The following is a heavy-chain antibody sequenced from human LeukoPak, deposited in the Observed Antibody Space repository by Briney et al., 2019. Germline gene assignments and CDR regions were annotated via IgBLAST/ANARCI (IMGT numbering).Heavy chain of an antibody. Sequence: AETLSLTCTVSGGSINSRTYYWGWIRQPPGKGRDWIGTIYYSGTTYYNPSLKSRVTISLDTLKNQFSLKLSSVTAADTAIYYCARDFSSSSTVYYYYYMDVWGKGTTVTVS. CDR2: IYYSGTT. V-gene: IGHV4-39*07. CDR1: GGSINSRTYY. CDR3: ARDFSSSSTVYYYYYMDV. J-gene: IGHJ6*03. D-gene: IGHD6-6*01.